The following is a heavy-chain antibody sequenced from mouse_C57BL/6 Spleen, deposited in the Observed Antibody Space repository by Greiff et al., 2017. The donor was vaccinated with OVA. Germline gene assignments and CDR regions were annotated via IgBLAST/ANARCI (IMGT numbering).Heavy chain of an antibody. CDR1: GYTFTDYY. D-gene: IGHD2-5*01. V-gene: IGHV1-75*01. CDR2: IFPGSGST. J-gene: IGHJ3*01. Sequence: QVQLQQSGPELVKPGASVKISCKASGYTFTDYYINWVKQRPGQGLEWIGWIFPGSGSTNYNEKFKGKATLTVDKSSSTAYMSLSSLTSEDSAVYFCARKEYYSNYVPFAYWGQGTLVTVSA. CDR3: ARKEYYSNYVPFAY.